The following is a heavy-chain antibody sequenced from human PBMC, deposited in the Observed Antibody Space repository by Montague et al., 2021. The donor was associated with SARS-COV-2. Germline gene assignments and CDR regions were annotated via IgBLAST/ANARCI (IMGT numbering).Heavy chain of an antibody. CDR1: GASISSSENY. CDR3: ARHVTFGGVVVALDY. J-gene: IGHJ4*02. CDR2: IFYSGTT. D-gene: IGHD3-16*01. Sequence: SETLSLTCTVSGASISSSENYWGWIRQSPEKGLEWFGSIFYSGTTYYNPSLRSRIAISVDTSKNQFSLKVTSVSAADTAVYYCARHVTFGGVVVALDYWGQGHLVSVSS. V-gene: IGHV4-39*01.